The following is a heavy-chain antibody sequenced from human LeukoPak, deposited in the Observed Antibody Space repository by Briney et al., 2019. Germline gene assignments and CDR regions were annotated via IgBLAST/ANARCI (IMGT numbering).Heavy chain of an antibody. V-gene: IGHV5-51*01. J-gene: IGHJ4*02. CDR1: GYSFTSYW. D-gene: IGHD6-19*01. Sequence: GESLKISCKGSGYSFTSYWIGWVRQMPGKGLEWMGIIYPGDSDTRYSPSFQGQVTISADKSISAAYLQWSSLKASDTAMYYCARSRIAVAGTFDYWGQGTLVTVSS. CDR3: ARSRIAVAGTFDY. CDR2: IYPGDSDT.